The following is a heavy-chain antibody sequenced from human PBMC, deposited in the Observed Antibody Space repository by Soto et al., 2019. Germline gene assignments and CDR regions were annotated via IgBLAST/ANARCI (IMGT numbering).Heavy chain of an antibody. V-gene: IGHV4-30-2*01. CDR3: ARSELRLGELSPLDFDY. CDR2: IYHSGST. D-gene: IGHD3-16*02. J-gene: IGHJ4*02. CDR1: GGSISSGGYS. Sequence: LSLTCAVSGGSISSGGYSWSWIRQPPGKGLEWIGYIYHSGSTYYNPSLKSRVTISVDRSKNQFSLKLSSVTAADTAAYYCARSELRLGELSPLDFDYWGQGTLVTVSS.